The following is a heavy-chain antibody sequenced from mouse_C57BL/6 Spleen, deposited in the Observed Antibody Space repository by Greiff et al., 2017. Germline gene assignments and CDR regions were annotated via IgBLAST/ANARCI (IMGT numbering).Heavy chain of an antibody. J-gene: IGHJ3*01. V-gene: IGHV7-3*01. CDR2: IRNNANGYTT. Sequence: EVQLVESGGGLVQPGGSLSLSCAASGFTFTDYYMSWVRPPPGKALEWLGFIRNNANGYTTEYSASVKGRFTISRDNSQSILYLHMNARGAEDSATYYCARYDDDWFAYWGQGTLVTVSA. CDR3: ARYDDDWFAY. CDR1: GFTFTDYY.